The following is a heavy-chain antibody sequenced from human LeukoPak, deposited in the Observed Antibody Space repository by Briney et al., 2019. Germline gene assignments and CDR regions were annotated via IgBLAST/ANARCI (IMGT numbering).Heavy chain of an antibody. J-gene: IGHJ4*02. D-gene: IGHD2-21*02. Sequence: PGGSLRLSCVGSGFTFGSSAMTWVRQAPEKGLEWVSSLTRSGGSTYYADSVKGRFTISRDNSKNTLYLQMNSLRAEDTAVYYCAKAIGSSVTVADYWGQGTLVTVSS. V-gene: IGHV3-23*01. CDR3: AKAIGSSVTVADY. CDR2: LTRSGGST. CDR1: GFTFGSSA.